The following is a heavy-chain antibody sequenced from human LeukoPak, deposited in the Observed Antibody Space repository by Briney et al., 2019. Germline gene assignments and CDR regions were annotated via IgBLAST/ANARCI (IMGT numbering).Heavy chain of an antibody. Sequence: SETPSLTCTVSGGSITSGAYYWGWIRQPPGKGLEWIGSINYSGSTYSNPSLKSRVTISVDTSKNQFSLKLISVTAADTAVYYCARNRRSYDSSGYQNYFAYWGQGTLVIVSS. CDR2: INYSGST. CDR3: ARNRRSYDSSGYQNYFAY. J-gene: IGHJ4*02. CDR1: GGSITSGAYY. V-gene: IGHV4-39*01. D-gene: IGHD3-22*01.